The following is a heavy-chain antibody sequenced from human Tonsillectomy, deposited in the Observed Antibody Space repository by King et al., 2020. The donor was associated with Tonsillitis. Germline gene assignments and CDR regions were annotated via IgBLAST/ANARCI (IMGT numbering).Heavy chain of an antibody. Sequence: QLVQSGAEVKKPGASVKIACKASGYTFTNNYLHWVRQAPGQGLDWMGVINPSGGATNYAQKFQGRVTVTRDTSTSTVYMELSSLRSEDTAVYYCARAVYDDDSGSYHNPHRFDPWGQGTLVTVSS. CDR1: GYTFTNNY. CDR3: ARAVYDDDSGSYHNPHRFDP. J-gene: IGHJ5*02. V-gene: IGHV1-46*01. D-gene: IGHD3-10*01. CDR2: INPSGGAT.